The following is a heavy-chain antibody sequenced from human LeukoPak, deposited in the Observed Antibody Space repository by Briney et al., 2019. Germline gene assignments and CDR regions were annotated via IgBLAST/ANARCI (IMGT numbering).Heavy chain of an antibody. V-gene: IGHV4-59*01. CDR2: IYYSGST. D-gene: IGHD2-15*01. CDR1: GGSISSYY. Sequence: PSETLSLTCTVSGGSISSYYWSWIRQPPGKGLEWIGYIYYSGSTNYNPSLKSRVTISVDTSKNQFSLKLSSVTAADTAVYYCARGGRYCSGGSCYYPYYFDYWGQGTLVTVSS. J-gene: IGHJ4*02. CDR3: ARGGRYCSGGSCYYPYYFDY.